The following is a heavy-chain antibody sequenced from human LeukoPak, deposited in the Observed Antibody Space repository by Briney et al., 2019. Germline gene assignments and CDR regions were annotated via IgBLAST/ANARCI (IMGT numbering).Heavy chain of an antibody. V-gene: IGHV3-23*01. Sequence: HPGGSLRLSCAASGFTFSNYAMSWVRQAPGKGLEWVSAISGSGGSTYYADSVKGRFTISRDNSKNTLYLQMNSLRAEDTAVYYCAKRPRYYYYGMDVWGQGTTVTVSS. CDR3: AKRPRYYYYGMDV. J-gene: IGHJ6*02. CDR1: GFTFSNYA. CDR2: ISGSGGST.